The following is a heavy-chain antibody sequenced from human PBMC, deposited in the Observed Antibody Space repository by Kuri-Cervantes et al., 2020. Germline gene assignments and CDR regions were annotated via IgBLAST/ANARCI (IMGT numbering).Heavy chain of an antibody. V-gene: IGHV3-30-3*01. CDR2: ISYDGSNK. Sequence: GGSLRLSCAASGFTFSSYAMHWVRQAPGKGLEWVAVISYDGSNKYYADSVKGRFTISRDNSKNTLYLQMNSLRAEDTAVYYCARDQRTSPYDYWGQGTLVTVSS. D-gene: IGHD2-2*01. J-gene: IGHJ4*02. CDR1: GFTFSSYA. CDR3: ARDQRTSPYDY.